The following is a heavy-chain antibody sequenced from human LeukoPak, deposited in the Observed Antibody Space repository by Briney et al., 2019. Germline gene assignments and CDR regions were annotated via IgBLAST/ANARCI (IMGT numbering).Heavy chain of an antibody. D-gene: IGHD6-13*01. V-gene: IGHV1-69*06. CDR2: VIPIFGTP. J-gene: IGHJ5*01. CDR3: ARVAAGGNRFWFDS. CDR1: GDTFSNYA. Sequence: AASVKVSCKASGDTFSNYAISWVRQAPGQGLEWMGSVIPIFGTPNNAQKFQGRVTITADKSTNTAYMELSSLRSEDTAVFYCARVAAGGNRFWFDSWGQGTLVTVSS.